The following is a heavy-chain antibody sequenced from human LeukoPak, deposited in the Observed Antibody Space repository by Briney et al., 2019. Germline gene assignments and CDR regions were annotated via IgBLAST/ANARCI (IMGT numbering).Heavy chain of an antibody. CDR3: ARRYSSGYYYNY. J-gene: IGHJ4*02. CDR1: GGSISSYY. D-gene: IGHD3-22*01. Sequence: ETLSLTCTVSGGSISSYYWSWIRQPPGKGLEWMGIIYPGDSDTRYSPSFQGQVTISADKSISTAYLQWSSLKASDTAMYYCARRYSSGYYYNYWGQGTLVTVSS. V-gene: IGHV5-51*01. CDR2: IYPGDSDT.